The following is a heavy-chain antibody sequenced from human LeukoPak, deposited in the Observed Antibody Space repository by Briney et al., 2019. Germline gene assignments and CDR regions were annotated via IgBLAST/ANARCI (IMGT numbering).Heavy chain of an antibody. J-gene: IGHJ4*02. CDR3: ARGPYSSGWGGELGY. D-gene: IGHD6-19*01. V-gene: IGHV3-30-3*01. Sequence: GGSLRLSCAASGFTFSSYAMHWVRQAPGKGLEWVALISYDGSNKWCADSVKGRFTISRDNSKNTLYLQMNSLRDEDTAVYYCARGPYSSGWGGELGYWGQGTLVTVSS. CDR1: GFTFSSYA. CDR2: ISYDGSNK.